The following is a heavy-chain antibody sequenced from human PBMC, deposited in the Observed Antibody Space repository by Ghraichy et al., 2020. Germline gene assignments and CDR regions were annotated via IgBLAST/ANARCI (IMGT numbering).Heavy chain of an antibody. CDR1: GYTLTELS. V-gene: IGHV1-24*01. D-gene: IGHD1-1*01. CDR2: FDPEDGET. CDR3: ATTLRGLERPPYYFDS. J-gene: IGHJ4*02. Sequence: ASVKVSCKVSGYTLTELSMHWVRQAPGKGLEWMGGFDPEDGETIYAQKFQGRVTMTEDTSTDTAYMELSSLRSEDTAVYYCATTLRGLERPPYYFDSCGQGTLVTVSA.